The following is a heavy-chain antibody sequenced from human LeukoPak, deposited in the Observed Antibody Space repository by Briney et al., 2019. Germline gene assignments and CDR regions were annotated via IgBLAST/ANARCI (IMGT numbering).Heavy chain of an antibody. Sequence: GASLEISFKGSGCSFTSYWIGWVRPMPGKGLEWMGIIYPGDSDTRYSPSFQGQVTISADKSISTAYLQWSSLKASDTAMYYCARLIAATRSWFDPWGQGTLVTVSS. J-gene: IGHJ5*02. CDR3: ARLIAATRSWFDP. CDR2: IYPGDSDT. V-gene: IGHV5-51*01. D-gene: IGHD6-13*01. CDR1: GCSFTSYW.